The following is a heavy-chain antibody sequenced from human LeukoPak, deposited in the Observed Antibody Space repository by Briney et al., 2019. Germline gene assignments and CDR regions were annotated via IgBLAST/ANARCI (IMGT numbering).Heavy chain of an antibody. CDR2: IYHSGRT. CDR1: GGSISSTNW. CDR3: ARHYMIVVVSWFDP. Sequence: PSGTLSLTCAVSGGSISSTNWWSWVRQPPGKGLEWIGEIYHSGRTKYNPSLKSRGTISVDKSKNQFSLKLSSVTAADTAVYYCARHYMIVVVSWFDPWGQGTLVTVSS. V-gene: IGHV4-4*02. J-gene: IGHJ5*02. D-gene: IGHD3-22*01.